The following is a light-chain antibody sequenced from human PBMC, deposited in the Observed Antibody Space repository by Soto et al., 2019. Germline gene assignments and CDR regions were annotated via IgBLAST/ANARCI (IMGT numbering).Light chain of an antibody. CDR3: QQYGSSPS. V-gene: IGKV3-20*01. Sequence: EIVLTQSPGTLSLSPGERATLSCRASQSVSSSYLAWYQQKPGQAPRLLIYGASSRATGTPDRFSGSGSGTDFTLTISRLEPEAFAVYYCQQYGSSPSFGGGTKVEIK. CDR2: GAS. CDR1: QSVSSSY. J-gene: IGKJ4*01.